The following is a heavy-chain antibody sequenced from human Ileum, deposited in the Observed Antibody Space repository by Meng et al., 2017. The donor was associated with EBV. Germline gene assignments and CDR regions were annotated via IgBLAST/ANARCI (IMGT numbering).Heavy chain of an antibody. D-gene: IGHD2-21*02. V-gene: IGHV4-61*08. CDR3: ARERGGGDRGIQ. CDR1: NGSVRSYGYY. CDR2: MSYTGST. J-gene: IGHJ4*02. Sequence: QVTESGHGLLKLSELLFPPSPVSNGSVRSYGYYWTWIRQPPGKGLEWIGYMSYTGSTNYKSTLKSRVTISVDKSKNQFSLKLSSVTAADTAVYYCARERGGGDRGIQWGQGTLVTVSS.